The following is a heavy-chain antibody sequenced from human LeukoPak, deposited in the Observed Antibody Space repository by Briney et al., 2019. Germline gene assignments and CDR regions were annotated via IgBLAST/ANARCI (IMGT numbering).Heavy chain of an antibody. CDR1: GGSFSGYY. CDR2: INHSGST. CDR3: ARGKRNTYYYDSSGSFDY. D-gene: IGHD3-22*01. J-gene: IGHJ4*02. V-gene: IGHV4-34*01. Sequence: SETLSLTCAVYGGSFSGYYWSWIRQPPGKGLEWIGEINHSGSTNYNPSLKSRVTTSVDTSKNQFSLKLSSVTAADTAVYYCARGKRNTYYYDSSGSFDYWGQGTLVTVSS.